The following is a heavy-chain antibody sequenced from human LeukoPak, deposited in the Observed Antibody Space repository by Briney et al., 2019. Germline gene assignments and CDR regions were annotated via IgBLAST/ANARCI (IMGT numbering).Heavy chain of an antibody. J-gene: IGHJ6*03. V-gene: IGHV4-61*02. CDR2: IYTSGST. D-gene: IGHD5-18*01. CDR1: GGSIGSGSYY. Sequence: SQTLSLTCTVSGGSIGSGSYYWSWIRQPAGKGLEWIGRIYTSGSTNYNPSLKSRVTISVDTSKNQFSLKLSSVTAADTAVYYCARDLIQLWLGGYYYYMDVWGKGTTVTVSS. CDR3: ARDLIQLWLGGYYYYMDV.